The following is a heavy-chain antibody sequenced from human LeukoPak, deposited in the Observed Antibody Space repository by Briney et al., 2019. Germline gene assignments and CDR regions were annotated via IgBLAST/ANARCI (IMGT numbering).Heavy chain of an antibody. J-gene: IGHJ4*02. D-gene: IGHD2-2*01. Sequence: GGSLRLSCAASGFTYSSYSMNWVRQAPGKGLEWVSSISSSSSYIYYADSVKGRFTISRDKAKNSLYLQMNRLRAEDTAVYYCERDRRVVPAAFDYWGQGTLVTVSS. CDR3: ERDRRVVPAAFDY. CDR2: ISSSSSYI. V-gene: IGHV3-21*01. CDR1: GFTYSSYS.